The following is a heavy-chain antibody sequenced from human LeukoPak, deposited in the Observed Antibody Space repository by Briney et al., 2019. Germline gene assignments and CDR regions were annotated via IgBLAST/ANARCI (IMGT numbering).Heavy chain of an antibody. CDR1: GGSISSGDYY. J-gene: IGHJ4*02. D-gene: IGHD3-16*01. CDR2: IYYSGST. Sequence: PSETLSLTCTVSGGSISSGDYYWSWIRQPPGKGLEWIGYIYYSGSTYYNPSLKSRVTISVDTSKNQFSLKLSPVTAADTAVYYCASLSVGEYYFDYWGQGTLVTVSS. V-gene: IGHV4-30-4*01. CDR3: ASLSVGEYYFDY.